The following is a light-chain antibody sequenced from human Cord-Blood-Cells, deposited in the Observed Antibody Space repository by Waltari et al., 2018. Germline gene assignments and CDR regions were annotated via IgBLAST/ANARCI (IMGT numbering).Light chain of an antibody. CDR1: SSDVGGYNY. Sequence: SALTQPASVSGSPGQSITISCTGTSSDVGGYNYVSWYQQHPGKAPKLMIYEVSNRPSGVSNRFSGSKSGNTASLTISGLQAEDEADYYCSSCTSSSIYVFGTGTKVTVL. CDR2: EVS. V-gene: IGLV2-14*01. CDR3: SSCTSSSIYV. J-gene: IGLJ1*01.